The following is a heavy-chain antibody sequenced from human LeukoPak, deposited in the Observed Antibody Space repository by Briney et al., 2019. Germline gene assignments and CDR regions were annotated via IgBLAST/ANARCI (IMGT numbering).Heavy chain of an antibody. V-gene: IGHV4-59*01. CDR1: GGSISSYY. CDR3: ARDYGDYVGAFDI. D-gene: IGHD4-17*01. CDR2: IYYSGST. Sequence: PSETLSLTCTVSGGSISSYYWSWIRQPPGKGLEWIGHIYYSGSTSYNPSLKSRVTISVDTSKNQFSLRLSSVTAADTAVYYCARDYGDYVGAFDIWGQGAMVTVSS. J-gene: IGHJ3*02.